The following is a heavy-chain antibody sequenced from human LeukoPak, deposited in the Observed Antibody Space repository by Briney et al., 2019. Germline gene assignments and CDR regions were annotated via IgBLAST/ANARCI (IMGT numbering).Heavy chain of an antibody. CDR1: GYTFTGYY. J-gene: IGHJ5*02. Sequence: ASVKLSCKASGYTFTGYYMHWVRQAPGQGLEWMGWVNPNSGGTNYAQKFQGRVTMTRDTSISTAYMELSRLRSDDTAVYYCAREGVQLGPNWFDPWGQGTLVTVSS. D-gene: IGHD5-18*01. CDR3: AREGVQLGPNWFDP. CDR2: VNPNSGGT. V-gene: IGHV1-2*02.